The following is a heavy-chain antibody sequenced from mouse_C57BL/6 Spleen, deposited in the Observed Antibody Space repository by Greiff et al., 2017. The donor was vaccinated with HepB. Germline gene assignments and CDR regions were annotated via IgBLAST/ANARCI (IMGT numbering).Heavy chain of an antibody. V-gene: IGHV6-3*01. Sequence: EVQLQESGGGLVQPGGSMKLSCVASGFTFSNYWMNWVRQSPEKGLEWVAQIRLKSDNYATHYAESVKGRFTISRDDSKSSVYLQMNNVRAEDTGIYYCTVYYYGSIFAYWGQGTLVTVSA. J-gene: IGHJ3*01. CDR1: GFTFSNYW. D-gene: IGHD1-1*01. CDR3: TVYYYGSIFAY. CDR2: IRLKSDNYAT.